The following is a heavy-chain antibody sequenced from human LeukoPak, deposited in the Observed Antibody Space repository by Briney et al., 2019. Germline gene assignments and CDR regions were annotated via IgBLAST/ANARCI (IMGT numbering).Heavy chain of an antibody. CDR1: GFTFSDYY. CDR3: ARARYCSGGSCRGRINWFDP. J-gene: IGHJ5*02. D-gene: IGHD2-15*01. CDR2: ISSSSCYT. V-gene: IGHV3-11*06. Sequence: GGSLRLSCAASGFTFSDYYMSWIRQAPGKGLEWVSYISSSSCYTNYADSVKGRFNISRDNAKNSLYLQMNSLRAEDTAVYYCARARYCSGGSCRGRINWFDPWGQGTLVTVSS.